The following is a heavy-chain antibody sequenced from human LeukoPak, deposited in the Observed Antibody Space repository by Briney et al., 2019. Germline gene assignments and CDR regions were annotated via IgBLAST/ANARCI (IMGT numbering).Heavy chain of an antibody. V-gene: IGHV3-74*01. CDR3: AREVSGDPWYNWFDP. CDR2: ISSDGSST. J-gene: IGHJ5*02. Sequence: PGGSLRLSCAASGFTFSSHWMHWVRQAPGKGLLWVSRISSDGSSTRYADSVKGRFTISRDNAKNTLYLQMNSLRAEDTAVYYCAREVSGDPWYNWFDPWGQGTLVTVSS. D-gene: IGHD4-17*01. CDR1: GFTFSSHW.